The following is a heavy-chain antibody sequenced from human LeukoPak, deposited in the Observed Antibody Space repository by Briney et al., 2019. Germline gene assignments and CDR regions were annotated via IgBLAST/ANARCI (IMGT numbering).Heavy chain of an antibody. V-gene: IGHV3-7*01. CDR3: ARDRGWIQHDI. D-gene: IGHD5-18*01. Sequence: GGSLRLSCAASGFTFSSYAMSWVRQAPGKGLEWVAFIKGDGSAKKYVDSVKGRFTISRDNAKNSLFLQMNSLRAEDTAVYYCARDRGWIQHDIWGQGTMVTVSS. J-gene: IGHJ3*02. CDR1: GFTFSSYA. CDR2: IKGDGSAK.